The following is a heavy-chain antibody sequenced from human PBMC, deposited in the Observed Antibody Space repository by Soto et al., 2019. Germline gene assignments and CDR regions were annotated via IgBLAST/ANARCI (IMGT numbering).Heavy chain of an antibody. CDR3: AKDLKKVRGVITNNWFDP. CDR1: GFTFSSYG. CDR2: ISYDGSNK. D-gene: IGHD3-10*01. J-gene: IGHJ5*02. V-gene: IGHV3-30*18. Sequence: SLRLSCAASGFTFSSYGMHWVRQAPGKGLEWVAVISYDGSNKYYADSVKGRFTISRDNSKNTLYLQMNSLRAEDTAVYYCAKDLKKVRGVITNNWFDPWGQGTLVTVSS.